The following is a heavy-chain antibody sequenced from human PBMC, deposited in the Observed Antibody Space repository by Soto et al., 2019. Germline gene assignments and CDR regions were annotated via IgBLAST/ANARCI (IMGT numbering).Heavy chain of an antibody. CDR2: IYWDDDK. J-gene: IGHJ4*02. CDR3: AHRVGLQGNWNGGYFDF. D-gene: IGHD1-1*01. CDR1: GFSLATSGVG. V-gene: IGHV2-5*02. Sequence: QVTLEESGPTRVKPTQTLTLTCTFSGFSLATSGVGVGWVRQPPGQALERLALIYWDDDKRYSPSLRSRLTVTKDTSRNQVVLTMTNKDPVDTATYYCAHRVGLQGNWNGGYFDFWGQGALVTVSS.